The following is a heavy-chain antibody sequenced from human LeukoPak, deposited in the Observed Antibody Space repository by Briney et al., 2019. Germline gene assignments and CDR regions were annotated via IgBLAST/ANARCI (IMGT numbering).Heavy chain of an antibody. J-gene: IGHJ1*01. D-gene: IGHD1-26*01. CDR1: GYTFTSYG. V-gene: IGHV1-18*01. CDR3: ARDQVVGEINAEYFQH. CDR2: ISAYNGNT. Sequence: ASVKVSCKASGYTFTSYGISWVRQAPGQGLEWMGWISAYNGNTNYAQKLQGRVTMTTDTSTSTAYMELRSLRPDDTAVYYCARDQVVGEINAEYFQHWGQGTLVTVSS.